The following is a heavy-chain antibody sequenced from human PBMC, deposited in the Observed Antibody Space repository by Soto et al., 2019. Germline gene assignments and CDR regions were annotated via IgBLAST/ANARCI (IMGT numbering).Heavy chain of an antibody. Sequence: QVQLQQWGAGLLKPSETLSLTCAVYGGSFSGYYWSWIRQPPGKGLEWIGEINHSGSTNYNPSLKSRVTISVDKSKNQFSLKLSSVTAADTAVYYCAREKVGATIGYYWGQGTLVTVS. J-gene: IGHJ4*02. CDR2: INHSGST. CDR1: GGSFSGYY. CDR3: AREKVGATIGYY. D-gene: IGHD1-26*01. V-gene: IGHV4-34*01.